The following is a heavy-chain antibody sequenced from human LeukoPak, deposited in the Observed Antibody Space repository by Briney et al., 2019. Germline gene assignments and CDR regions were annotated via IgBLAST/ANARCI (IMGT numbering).Heavy chain of an antibody. J-gene: IGHJ4*02. D-gene: IGHD6-13*01. Sequence: ASVKVSCQASGYTFTSYGISWVRQAPGQGLEWMGWISAYNGNTNYAQKLQGRVTMTTDTSTSTAYMELRSLRSDDTAAYYCAIDLLGYSSSWGHYWGQGTLVTVSS. CDR3: AIDLLGYSSSWGHY. V-gene: IGHV1-18*01. CDR1: GYTFTSYG. CDR2: ISAYNGNT.